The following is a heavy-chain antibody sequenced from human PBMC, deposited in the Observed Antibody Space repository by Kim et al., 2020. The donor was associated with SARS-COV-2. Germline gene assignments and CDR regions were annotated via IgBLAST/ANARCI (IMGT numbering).Heavy chain of an antibody. CDR2: ISYDGSNK. Sequence: GGSLRLSCAASGFTFSSYGMHWVRQAPGKGLEWVAVISYDGSNKYYADSVKGRFTISRDNSKNTLYLQMNSLRAEDTAVYYCAKDPKQWPLTYFDYWGQG. J-gene: IGHJ4*02. CDR1: GFTFSSYG. D-gene: IGHD6-19*01. V-gene: IGHV3-30*18. CDR3: AKDPKQWPLTYFDY.